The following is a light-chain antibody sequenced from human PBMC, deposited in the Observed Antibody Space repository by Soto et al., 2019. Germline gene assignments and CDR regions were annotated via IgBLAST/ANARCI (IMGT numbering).Light chain of an antibody. CDR3: GTWDSSLSVYVV. Sequence: QSVLTQPPSVSAAPGQKVTISCSGSSSNIGNNYVSWYQQLPGTAPKLLIYDNNKRPSGIPDRFSGSKSGTSATLVITGLQTGDEADYYCGTWDSSLSVYVVFGGGTKLTVL. CDR2: DNN. CDR1: SSNIGNNY. J-gene: IGLJ2*01. V-gene: IGLV1-51*01.